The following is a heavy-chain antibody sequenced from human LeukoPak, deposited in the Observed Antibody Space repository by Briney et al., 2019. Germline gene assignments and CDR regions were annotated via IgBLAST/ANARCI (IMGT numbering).Heavy chain of an antibody. CDR2: MYYSGST. J-gene: IGHJ3*02. CDR1: GASIRSDY. Sequence: SETLSLTCTVSGASIRSDYWNWIRQPPGKGLEWIGYMYYSGSTNYNPSLKSRVTISVDTSKNHFSLKLSSVTAADTAVYYCARGPDNGYNYGAFDTWGQGTMVAVSS. V-gene: IGHV4-59*01. D-gene: IGHD5-24*01. CDR3: ARGPDNGYNYGAFDT.